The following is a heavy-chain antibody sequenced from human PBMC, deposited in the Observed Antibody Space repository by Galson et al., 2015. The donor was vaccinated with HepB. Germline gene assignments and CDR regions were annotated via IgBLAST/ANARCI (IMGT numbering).Heavy chain of an antibody. D-gene: IGHD4-17*01. CDR3: ARENDYGDENFDY. CDR1: GFTFSSYS. J-gene: IGHJ4*02. Sequence: SLRLSCAASGFTFSSYSMNWVRQAPRKGLEWVSYISSSSNYIYYADSVKGRFTISRDNAKNSLYLQMNSLRAEDTAVYYCARENDYGDENFDYWGQGTLVTVSS. V-gene: IGHV3-21*01. CDR2: ISSSSNYI.